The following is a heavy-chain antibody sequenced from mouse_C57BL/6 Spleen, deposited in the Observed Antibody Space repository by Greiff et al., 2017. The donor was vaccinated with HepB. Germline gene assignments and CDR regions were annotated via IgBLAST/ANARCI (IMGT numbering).Heavy chain of an antibody. V-gene: IGHV1-5*01. CDR3: TRGGTTVVATVRYFDY. J-gene: IGHJ2*01. D-gene: IGHD1-1*01. CDR1: GYTFTSYW. Sequence: EVQLQQSGTVLARPGASVKMSCKTSGYTFTSYWMHWVKQRPGQGLEWIGAIYPGNSDTSYNQKFKGKAKLTAVTSASTAYMELSSLTNEDSAVYYCTRGGTTVVATVRYFDYWGQGTTLTVSS. CDR2: IYPGNSDT.